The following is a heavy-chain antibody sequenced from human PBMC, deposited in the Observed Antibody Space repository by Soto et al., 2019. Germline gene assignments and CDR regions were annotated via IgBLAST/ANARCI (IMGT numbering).Heavy chain of an antibody. V-gene: IGHV3-30-3*01. Sequence: QVQLVESGGGVVQPGRSLRLSCAASGFTFSSYAMHWVRQAPGKGLEWVAVISYDGSNKYYADSVNGRFTISRDNSKNALYLQRNSLRAEDTAVYYCARGGYYDGSGYYPSFDYWGQGTLVTVSS. CDR1: GFTFSSYA. J-gene: IGHJ4*02. CDR2: ISYDGSNK. CDR3: ARGGYYDGSGYYPSFDY. D-gene: IGHD3-22*01.